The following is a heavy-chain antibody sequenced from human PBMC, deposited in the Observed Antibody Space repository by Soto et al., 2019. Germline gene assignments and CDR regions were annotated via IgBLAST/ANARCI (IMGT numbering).Heavy chain of an antibody. CDR1: GVSFSGYY. CDR3: ARGGLICGSTSCYYNWFDP. Sequence: PSETLSLTCAVYGVSFSGYYWSWIRQPPGKGLEWIGEINHSGSTNYNPSLKSRVTISVDTSKNQFSLKLSSVTAADTAVYYCARGGLICGSTSCYYNWFDPWGQGTLVTVSS. D-gene: IGHD2-2*01. CDR2: INHSGST. J-gene: IGHJ5*02. V-gene: IGHV4-34*01.